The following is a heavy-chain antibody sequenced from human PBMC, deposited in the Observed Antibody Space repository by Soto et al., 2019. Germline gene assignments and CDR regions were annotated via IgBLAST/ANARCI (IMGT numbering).Heavy chain of an antibody. V-gene: IGHV1-18*01. CDR1: GYTFTSYG. CDR2: ISAYNGNT. CDR3: ARETSIMTTVDPFDY. D-gene: IGHD4-4*01. J-gene: IGHJ4*02. Sequence: ASVKVSCKASGYTFTSYGISWVRQAPGQGLEWMGWISAYNGNTNYAQKLQGRVTMTTDTSTSTAYMELRSLRSDDTAVYYCARETSIMTTVDPFDYWGQGTLVTVSS.